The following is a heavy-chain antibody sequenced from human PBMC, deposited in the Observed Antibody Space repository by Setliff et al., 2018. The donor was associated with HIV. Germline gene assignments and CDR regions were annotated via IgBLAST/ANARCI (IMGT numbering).Heavy chain of an antibody. V-gene: IGHV1-2*02. CDR3: ARDRTQTGISMVRGRITDPARYPLDY. J-gene: IGHJ4*02. Sequence: ASVKVSCKASGYTFTGYYMHWVRQAPGQGLEWMGWINPNSGDTNYAEKFQGRVTMTRNKSIRTAYMELSRLRFDDTAMYYCARDRTQTGISMVRGRITDPARYPLDYWGPGTLVTVSS. CDR1: GYTFTGYY. D-gene: IGHD3-10*01. CDR2: INPNSGDT.